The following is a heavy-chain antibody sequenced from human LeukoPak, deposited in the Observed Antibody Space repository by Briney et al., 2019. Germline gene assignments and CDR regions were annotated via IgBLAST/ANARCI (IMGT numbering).Heavy chain of an antibody. CDR3: ARHIGLTTRYFDY. Sequence: GESLKISCNGSGYSFTTYWIGWVRQMPGKGLEWMGMIYPGDSDTRYSPSFQGHVTISADTSITTAYLQLSSLKASDTAMYYCARHIGLTTRYFDYWGQGTLVTVSS. J-gene: IGHJ4*02. CDR2: IYPGDSDT. D-gene: IGHD4/OR15-4a*01. CDR1: GYSFTTYW. V-gene: IGHV5-51*01.